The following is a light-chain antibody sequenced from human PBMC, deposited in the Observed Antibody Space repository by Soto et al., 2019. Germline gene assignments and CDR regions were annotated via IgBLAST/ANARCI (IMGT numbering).Light chain of an antibody. CDR1: QGIRND. V-gene: IGKV1-6*01. Sequence: AIQMTQSPSSLSASVGDRVTITCRASQGIRNDLGGYQQKPGKAPKLLIHAASILQTEVPSRFSGSVSDTDFTLTIISLQPEDFATYYCLQDYNYPRTFGQGTKVEIK. J-gene: IGKJ1*01. CDR3: LQDYNYPRT. CDR2: AAS.